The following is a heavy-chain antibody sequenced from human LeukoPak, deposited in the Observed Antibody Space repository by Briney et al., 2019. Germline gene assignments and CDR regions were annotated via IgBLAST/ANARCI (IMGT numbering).Heavy chain of an antibody. D-gene: IGHD6-13*01. CDR2: ISSSSSLI. CDR3: AKVDRGDYSSSPVPYYNYYMNV. Sequence: GGSLRLSCAASGFTFTYYSMNCVRQAPGRGREWVSCISSSSSLIFYSDSVRGRFTISRDNAKNLLYLHMNSLRVEDTAVYYCAKVDRGDYSSSPVPYYNYYMNVWGKGTNVTVSS. J-gene: IGHJ6*03. V-gene: IGHV3-21*01. CDR1: GFTFTYYS.